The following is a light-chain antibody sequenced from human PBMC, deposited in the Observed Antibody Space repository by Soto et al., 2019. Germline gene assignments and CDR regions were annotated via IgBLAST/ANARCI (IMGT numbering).Light chain of an antibody. J-gene: IGKJ5*01. Sequence: EIVMTQSPATLSLSPGGRATLSCRASQSVGSNYLSWYQQKPGQAPRLLIYGASTRATGIPARFIGSGSGTDFTLTISSLQPEDFAVYYCQQDLNLPITFGQGTRLEIK. CDR3: QQDLNLPIT. CDR2: GAS. V-gene: IGKV3D-7*01. CDR1: QSVGSNY.